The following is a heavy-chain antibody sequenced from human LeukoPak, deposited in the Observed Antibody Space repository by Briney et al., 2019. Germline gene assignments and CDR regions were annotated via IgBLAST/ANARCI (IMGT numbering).Heavy chain of an antibody. D-gene: IGHD3-10*01. V-gene: IGHV4-30-2*01. J-gene: IGHJ4*02. CDR2: IYHSGST. CDR1: GGSISSGGDS. CDR3: ARGKYYGSGSYFDY. Sequence: PSQTLSLTCAVSGGSISSGGDSWSWIRQPPGKGLEWIGYIYHSGSTYYNPSLKSRVTISVDRSKNQFSLKLSSVTAADTVVYYCARGKYYGSGSYFDYWGQGTLVTVSS.